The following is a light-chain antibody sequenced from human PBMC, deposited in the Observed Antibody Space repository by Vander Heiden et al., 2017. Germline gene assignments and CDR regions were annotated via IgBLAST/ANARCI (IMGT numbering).Light chain of an antibody. CDR1: QGISNY. CDR2: AAS. CDR3: LQHTSYT. Sequence: DIQMTQSPSAMSASVGDRVTITCRASQGISNYLAWVQQKPGKVPKRLIYAASSLKSGVQSRYSGRGSGTELSLTSSSLQTEDFATYYGLQHTSYTFGQGTKMEIK. V-gene: IGKV1-17*03. J-gene: IGKJ2*01.